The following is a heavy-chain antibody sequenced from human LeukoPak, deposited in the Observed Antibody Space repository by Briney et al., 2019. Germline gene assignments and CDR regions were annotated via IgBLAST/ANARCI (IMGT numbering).Heavy chain of an antibody. D-gene: IGHD5-18*01. CDR3: ARGPPPGIQLWPLDY. Sequence: GESLKISCKGSGYSFTSYWIGWVRQMPGKGLEWMGIIYPGDSDTRYSPSFQGQVTISAVKSISTAYLQWSSLKASDTAMYYCARGPPPGIQLWPLDYWGQGTLVTVSS. CDR2: IYPGDSDT. CDR1: GYSFTSYW. V-gene: IGHV5-51*01. J-gene: IGHJ4*02.